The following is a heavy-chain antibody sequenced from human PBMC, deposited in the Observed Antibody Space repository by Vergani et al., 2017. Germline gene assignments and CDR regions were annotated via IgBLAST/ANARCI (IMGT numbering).Heavy chain of an antibody. D-gene: IGHD7-27*01. J-gene: IGHJ3*02. V-gene: IGHV3-21*01. CDR3: ARDAKNWGRDAFDI. CDR1: GFTYSSYS. Sequence: EVQLVEAGGGLVKPGGSLRLSCAASGFTYSSYSMNWVRQAPGKGLEWVSSISSSSSYIYYADSVKGRFTISRDNAKNSLYLQMNSLRAEDTAVYYCARDAKNWGRDAFDIWAKGQWSPSLQ. CDR2: ISSSSSYI.